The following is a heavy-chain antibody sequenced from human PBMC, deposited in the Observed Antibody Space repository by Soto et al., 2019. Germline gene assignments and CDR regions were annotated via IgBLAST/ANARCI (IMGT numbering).Heavy chain of an antibody. D-gene: IGHD2-15*01. CDR1: GGTFSSYA. V-gene: IGHV1-69*13. J-gene: IGHJ3*02. Sequence: SVKVSCKASGGTFSSYAISWVRQAPGQGLEWMGGIIPIFGTANYAQKFQGRVTITADESTSTAYMELSSLRSEDTAVYYCASGIILPGTAFDIWGQGTMVTVSS. CDR2: IIPIFGTA. CDR3: ASGIILPGTAFDI.